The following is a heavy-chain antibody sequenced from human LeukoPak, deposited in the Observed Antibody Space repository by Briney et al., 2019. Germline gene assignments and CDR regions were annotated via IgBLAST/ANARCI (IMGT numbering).Heavy chain of an antibody. D-gene: IGHD3-9*01. V-gene: IGHV3-33*01. Sequence: GGSLRLSCAASGFTFSSYGMHWVRQAPGKGLEWVAVIWYDGSNEYYADSVKGRFTISRDNSKNTLYLQMNSLRAEDTAVYYCARGPWYDILTGYSNFDYWGQGTLVTVSS. CDR3: ARGPWYDILTGYSNFDY. CDR1: GFTFSSYG. J-gene: IGHJ4*02. CDR2: IWYDGSNE.